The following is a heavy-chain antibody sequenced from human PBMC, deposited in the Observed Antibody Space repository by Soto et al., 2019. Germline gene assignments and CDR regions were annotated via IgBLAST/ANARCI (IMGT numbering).Heavy chain of an antibody. V-gene: IGHV3-30-3*01. Sequence: QVQLVESGGGVVQPGRSLRLSCAASGFTFSSYAMHWVRQAPGKGLEWVAVISYDGSNKYYADSVKGRFTISRDNSKNTLYLQMNSLRAEDTAVYYCARGEVWTAMVYGYVYYGMDVWGHGTTVTVSS. CDR1: GFTFSSYA. D-gene: IGHD5-18*01. CDR2: ISYDGSNK. J-gene: IGHJ6*02. CDR3: ARGEVWTAMVYGYVYYGMDV.